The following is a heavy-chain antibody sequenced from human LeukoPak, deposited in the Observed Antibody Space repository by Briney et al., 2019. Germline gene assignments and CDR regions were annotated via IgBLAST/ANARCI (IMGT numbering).Heavy chain of an antibody. V-gene: IGHV3-7*05. J-gene: IGHJ5*02. CDR3: ARASDPWLQLT. D-gene: IGHD5-24*01. Sequence: GGSLRLSCAASGFTFSNYWMIWVRQAPGKGLEWAANIKQDGSEKRYADSVRGRFTVSRDNAHTSLYLQMSSLRAEDTALYYCARASDPWLQLTWGQGTLVTVSS. CDR2: IKQDGSEK. CDR1: GFTFSNYW.